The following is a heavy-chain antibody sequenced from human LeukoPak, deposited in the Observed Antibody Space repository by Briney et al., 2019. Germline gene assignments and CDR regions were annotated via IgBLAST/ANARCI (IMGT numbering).Heavy chain of an antibody. Sequence: SETLSLTCTVSGGSISSKNHYWGWIRQSPGRGLEWIGSINYSGNTYYNPSLESRVTVSLDTSKNQFSLRLSSVTAADTAVYYCASFYSGYKNWFDPWGQGTLVTVSS. CDR1: GGSISSKNHY. D-gene: IGHD5-12*01. CDR3: ASFYSGYKNWFDP. CDR2: INYSGNT. V-gene: IGHV4-39*07. J-gene: IGHJ5*02.